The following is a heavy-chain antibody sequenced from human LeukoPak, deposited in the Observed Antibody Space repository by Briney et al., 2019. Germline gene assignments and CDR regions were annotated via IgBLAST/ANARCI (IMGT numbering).Heavy chain of an antibody. CDR1: GGSISSYY. CDR3: ARGKVDDYDSSGWAFDI. Sequence: PSETLSLTCTVSGGSISSYYWSWIRQPAGKGLGWIGRIYTSGSTNYNPSLKSRVTISVDTSKNQFSLKLSSVSAADTAVYYCARGKVDDYDSSGWAFDIWGQGTMVTVSS. CDR2: IYTSGST. V-gene: IGHV4-4*07. D-gene: IGHD3-22*01. J-gene: IGHJ3*02.